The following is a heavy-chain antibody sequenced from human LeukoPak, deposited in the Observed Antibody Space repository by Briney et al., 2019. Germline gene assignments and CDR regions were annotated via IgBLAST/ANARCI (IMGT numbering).Heavy chain of an antibody. CDR3: AKDNTASSSWYTH. D-gene: IGHD6-13*01. J-gene: IGHJ4*02. V-gene: IGHV1-3*03. Sequence: ASVKVSCKASGYTFTSYAMHWVRQAPGQRLEWMGWIDAGNGNTKYSQEFQGRVTITRDTSASTAYMELSSLRSEDTALYYCAKDNTASSSWYTHWGQGTLVTVSS. CDR1: GYTFTSYA. CDR2: IDAGNGNT.